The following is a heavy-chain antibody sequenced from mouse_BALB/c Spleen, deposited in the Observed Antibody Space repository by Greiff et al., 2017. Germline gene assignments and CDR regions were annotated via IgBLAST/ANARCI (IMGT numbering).Heavy chain of an antibody. D-gene: IGHD1-1*01. J-gene: IGHJ4*01. CDR1: GYTFTSYW. CDR3: TRGLLRYAMDY. Sequence: LKQPGSELVRPGASVKLSCKASGYTFTSYWMHWVKQRPGQGLEWIGNIYPGSGSTNYDEKFKSKATLTVDTSSSTAYMQLSSLTSEDSAVYYCTRGLLRYAMDYWGQGTSVTVSS. V-gene: IGHV1S22*01. CDR2: IYPGSGST.